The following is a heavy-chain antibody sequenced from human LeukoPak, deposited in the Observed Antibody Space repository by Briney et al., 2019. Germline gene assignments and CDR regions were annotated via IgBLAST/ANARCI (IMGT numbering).Heavy chain of an antibody. Sequence: PGGSLRLSCAASGFTFSTYAITWVRQGPGKGLEWVSAIRPDGDRTYYANSVRGRFTISRDNSKDTVYLQINGLRVEDTAVYYCAREQSGTRGWYTVDYWGQGALVTVSS. CDR3: AREQSGTRGWYTVDY. J-gene: IGHJ4*02. CDR1: GFTFSTYA. CDR2: IRPDGDRT. V-gene: IGHV3-23*01. D-gene: IGHD6-19*01.